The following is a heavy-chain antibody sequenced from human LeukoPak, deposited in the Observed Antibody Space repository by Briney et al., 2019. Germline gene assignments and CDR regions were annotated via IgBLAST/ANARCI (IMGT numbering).Heavy chain of an antibody. CDR2: ISYDGSNK. CDR1: GFTFSSYG. J-gene: IGHJ4*02. Sequence: GGSLRLSCAASGFTFSSYGMHWVRQAPGKGLEWVALISYDGSNKYYADSVKGRFTVSRDNSKNTLYLQMNSLRAEDTAVYYCAKDQYYYDSSGYYLYPDYWGQGTLVTVSS. CDR3: AKDQYYYDSSGYYLYPDY. D-gene: IGHD3-22*01. V-gene: IGHV3-30*18.